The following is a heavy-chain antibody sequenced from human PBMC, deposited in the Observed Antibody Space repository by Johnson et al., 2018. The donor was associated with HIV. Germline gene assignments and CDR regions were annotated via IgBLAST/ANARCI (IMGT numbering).Heavy chain of an antibody. J-gene: IGHJ3*01. CDR1: GFTVSSNY. Sequence: VQLVESGGGLIQPGGSLRLSCAASGFTVSSNYMSWVRQAPGKGLEWVSVIYSGGSTYNADSVKGRFTISRDNAKNSLYLQMNSLKTEDTAVYYCARGPKNPGLDAFDVWGQGTMVTVSS. D-gene: IGHD1-14*01. V-gene: IGHV3-53*01. CDR2: IYSGGST. CDR3: ARGPKNPGLDAFDV.